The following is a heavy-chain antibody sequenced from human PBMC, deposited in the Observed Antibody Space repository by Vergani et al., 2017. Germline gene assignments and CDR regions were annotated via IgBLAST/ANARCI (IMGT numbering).Heavy chain of an antibody. Sequence: QVQLVQSGAEVKKPGASVKVSCKVSGYTLTELSMHWVRQAPGKGLEWMGWISAYNGNTNYAQKHQGRVTMTTDTSTSTAYMELRSLRSDDTAVFYCARGKHYYDFWSGTENYYYYYMDVWGKGTTVTVSS. CDR3: ARGKHYYDFWSGTENYYYYYMDV. CDR2: ISAYNGNT. CDR1: GYTLTELS. V-gene: IGHV1-18*01. D-gene: IGHD3-3*01. J-gene: IGHJ6*03.